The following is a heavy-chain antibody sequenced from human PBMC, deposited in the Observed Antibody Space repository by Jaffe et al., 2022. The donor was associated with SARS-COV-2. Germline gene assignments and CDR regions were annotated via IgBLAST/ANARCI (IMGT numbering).Heavy chain of an antibody. J-gene: IGHJ4*02. CDR1: GGSIGSGSYY. CDR2: IHTNGNS. Sequence: QVQLQESGPGLVKPSQTLSLTCTVSGGSIGSGSYYWSWIRQPAGKGLEWIGRIHTNGNSDYNPSLMSRITILKDTSKNQFSLELTSVTAADTAVYYCARDRPNIVDFDLWGPGTLVTVSS. D-gene: IGHD1-26*01. V-gene: IGHV4-61*02. CDR3: ARDRPNIVDFDL.